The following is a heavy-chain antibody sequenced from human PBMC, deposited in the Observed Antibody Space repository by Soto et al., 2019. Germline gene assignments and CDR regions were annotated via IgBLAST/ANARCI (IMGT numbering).Heavy chain of an antibody. D-gene: IGHD6-19*01. CDR3: AREAVAGDNWFDP. CDR2: ISAYNGNT. Sequence: ASLKVSCKASGYTFTSYGISWVRQAPGQGLEWMGWISAYNGNTNYAQKLQGRVTMTTDTSTSTAYMELRSLRPDDTAVYYCAREAVAGDNWFDPWGQGTLVTVSS. V-gene: IGHV1-18*01. J-gene: IGHJ5*02. CDR1: GYTFTSYG.